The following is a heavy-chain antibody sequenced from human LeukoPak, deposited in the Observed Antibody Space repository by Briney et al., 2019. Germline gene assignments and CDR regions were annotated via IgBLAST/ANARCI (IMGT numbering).Heavy chain of an antibody. CDR1: GYTFTSYG. V-gene: IGHV1-18*01. Sequence: ASVKVSCKASGYTFTSYGISWVRQAPGQGLEWMGWISAYNGNTNYAQKPQGRVTMTTDTSTSTAYMELRSLRSDDTAVYYCARIAAVPPQYYYYMDVWGKGTTVTVSS. CDR3: ARIAAVPPQYYYYMDV. D-gene: IGHD6-13*01. J-gene: IGHJ6*03. CDR2: ISAYNGNT.